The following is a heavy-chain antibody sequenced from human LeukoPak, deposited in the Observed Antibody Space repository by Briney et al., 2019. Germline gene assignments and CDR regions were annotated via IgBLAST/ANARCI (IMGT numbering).Heavy chain of an antibody. CDR2: IDPSGGST. J-gene: IGHJ4*02. Sequence: ASVKVSCKASGYTFTSYYMHWVRQAPGQGLEWMGIIDPSGGSTSYAQKLQGRVTMTTDTSTSTAYMELRSLRSDDTAVYYCARGLEMATINFDYWGQGTLVTVSS. D-gene: IGHD5-24*01. CDR1: GYTFTSYY. CDR3: ARGLEMATINFDY. V-gene: IGHV1-46*01.